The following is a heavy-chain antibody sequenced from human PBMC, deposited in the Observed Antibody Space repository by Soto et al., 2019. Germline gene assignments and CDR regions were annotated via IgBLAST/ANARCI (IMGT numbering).Heavy chain of an antibody. CDR1: GGSISSYY. CDR2: IYYSGST. J-gene: IGHJ5*01. Sequence: SETLSLTCTVSGGSISSYYWSWFRQPPGKGLEWIGYIYYSGSTNYNRSLKSRVTISVDTSKNQFSLKLSSVTAADTAVYYCARATTMVRRTWFDSWGQGXLVTVYS. CDR3: ARATTMVRRTWFDS. V-gene: IGHV4-59*01. D-gene: IGHD3-10*01.